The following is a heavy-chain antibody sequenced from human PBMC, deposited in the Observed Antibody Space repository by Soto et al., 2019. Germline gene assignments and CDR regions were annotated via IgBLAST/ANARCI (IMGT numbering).Heavy chain of an antibody. D-gene: IGHD3-3*01. J-gene: IGHJ4*02. V-gene: IGHV4-61*01. CDR2: IHYSGST. CDR3: ARDFAYFDS. Sequence: SETLSLTCTGSGGSVSSTSYYWTWIRQPPGKGLEWIGYIHYSGSTNYNPSLQSRVSISMDTSKNQFSLNLDSVTAADTAVYFCARDFAYFDSWGQGTLVTVSS. CDR1: GGSVSSTSYY.